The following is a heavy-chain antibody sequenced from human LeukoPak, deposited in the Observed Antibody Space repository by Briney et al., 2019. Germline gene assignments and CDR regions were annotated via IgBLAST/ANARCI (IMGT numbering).Heavy chain of an antibody. CDR2: IKQDESEN. V-gene: IGHV3-7*01. J-gene: IGHJ6*03. CDR3: ARDGSFWRDHMDV. D-gene: IGHD3-3*01. Sequence: GGSLRLSCAASGFTCRNYWMSGVRQAPGKGLKWVAKIKQDESENFYVDPVQGRFPISRDHANNSVYLQMNSLRAEDTAVYYCARDGSFWRDHMDVWVKGTTVSVSS. CDR1: GFTCRNYW.